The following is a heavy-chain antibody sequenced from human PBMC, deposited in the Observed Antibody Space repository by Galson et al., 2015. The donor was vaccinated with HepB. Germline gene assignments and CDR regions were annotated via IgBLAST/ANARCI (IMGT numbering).Heavy chain of an antibody. CDR2: ISYDGSNK. V-gene: IGHV3-30*18. Sequence: SLRLSCAASGFTFSSYGMHWVRQAPGKGLEWVAVISYDGSNKYYADSVKGRFTISRDNSKNTLYLQMNSLRAEDTAVYYCAKGSRIAAAGISAALGAFDIWGQGTMVTVSS. CDR3: AKGSRIAAAGISAALGAFDI. CDR1: GFTFSSYG. D-gene: IGHD6-13*01. J-gene: IGHJ3*02.